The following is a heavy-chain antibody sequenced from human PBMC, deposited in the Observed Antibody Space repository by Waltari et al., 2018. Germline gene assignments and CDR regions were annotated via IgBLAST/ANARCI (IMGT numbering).Heavy chain of an antibody. CDR2: ISSSSTAI. J-gene: IGHJ4*02. V-gene: IGHV3-48*01. CDR3: AREYSSSSGKLFDY. D-gene: IGHD6-6*01. CDR1: GFTFLSYR. Sequence: EVQLVESGGGLVQPGGSLRLSCSASGFTFLSYRMSWVRQAPGKGLDWVSYISSSSTAIYYADSVKGRFTISRDNAKNSLYLQVNSLRAEDTAVYYCAREYSSSSGKLFDYWGQGTLVTVSS.